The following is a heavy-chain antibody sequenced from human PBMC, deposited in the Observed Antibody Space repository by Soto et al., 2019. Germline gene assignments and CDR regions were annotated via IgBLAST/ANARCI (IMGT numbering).Heavy chain of an antibody. V-gene: IGHV3-23*01. CDR1: GFTFSSYA. Sequence: EVQLLESGGGLVQPGGSLRLSCAASGFTFSSYAMRWVRQAPGKGLEWVSAISGSGGSTYYADSVKGRFTISRDNSKNTLYLKMNSLRAEDTAVYYWAKGIAVALYNWFDPWGQGTLVTVSS. D-gene: IGHD6-19*01. CDR3: AKGIAVALYNWFDP. J-gene: IGHJ5*02. CDR2: ISGSGGST.